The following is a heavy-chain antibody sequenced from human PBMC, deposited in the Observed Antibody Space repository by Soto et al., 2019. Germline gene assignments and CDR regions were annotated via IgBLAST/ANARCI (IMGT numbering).Heavy chain of an antibody. D-gene: IGHD4-17*01. J-gene: IGHJ5*02. CDR3: ARDYGDYMNWFDP. V-gene: IGHV1-3*01. Sequence: RASVKVSCKASGYTFTSYAMHWVRQAPGQRLEWMGWINAGNGNTKYSQKFQGRVTITRDTSASTAYMELSSLRSEDTAVYYCARDYGDYMNWFDPWGQGTLVTVSS. CDR1: GYTFTSYA. CDR2: INAGNGNT.